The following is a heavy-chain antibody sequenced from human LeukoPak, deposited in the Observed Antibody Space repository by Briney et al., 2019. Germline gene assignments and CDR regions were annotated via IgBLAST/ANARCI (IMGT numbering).Heavy chain of an antibody. Sequence: ASVKVSCKASGYTFTSYDINWVRQAPGQGLEWMGWISAYNGNTNYAQKLQGRVTMTTDTSTSTAYMELRSLRSDDTAVYYCARDGGRGGFLYYFDYWGQGTLVTVSS. J-gene: IGHJ4*02. CDR3: ARDGGRGGFLYYFDY. V-gene: IGHV1-18*01. CDR1: GYTFTSYD. CDR2: ISAYNGNT. D-gene: IGHD3-3*01.